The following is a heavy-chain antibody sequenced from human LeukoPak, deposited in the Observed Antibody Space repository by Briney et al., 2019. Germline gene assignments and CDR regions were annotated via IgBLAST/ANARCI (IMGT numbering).Heavy chain of an antibody. CDR3: ARGSIAVAGTGFDY. V-gene: IGHV4-34*01. J-gene: IGHJ4*02. D-gene: IGHD6-19*01. Sequence: PSETLSLTCTVSGGSISSYYWSWIRQPPGKGLEWIGEINHSGSTNYNPSLKSRVTISVDTSKNQFSLKLSSVTAADTAVYYCARGSIAVAGTGFDYWGQGTLVTVSS. CDR2: INHSGST. CDR1: GGSISSYY.